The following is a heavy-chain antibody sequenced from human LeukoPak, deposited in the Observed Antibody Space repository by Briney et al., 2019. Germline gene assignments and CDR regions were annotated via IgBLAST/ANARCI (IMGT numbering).Heavy chain of an antibody. CDR1: GYIFSSYW. Sequence: GESLKISCKGSGYIFSSYWIGWVRQMPGKGLEWMGIIYPSDSDTRYSPSFQGQVTISADKSISTAYLQWSSLKASDTAMYYCARRMVRGVITSPFDHWGQGTLVTVSS. CDR3: ARRMVRGVITSPFDH. V-gene: IGHV5-51*01. D-gene: IGHD3-10*01. CDR2: IYPSDSDT. J-gene: IGHJ4*02.